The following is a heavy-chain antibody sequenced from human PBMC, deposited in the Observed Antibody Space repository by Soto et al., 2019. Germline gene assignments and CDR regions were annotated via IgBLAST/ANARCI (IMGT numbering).Heavy chain of an antibody. CDR2: LSGGGANT. D-gene: IGHD1-26*01. CDR1: GFTFSTYS. Sequence: EVQLLESGGGLVQPGGSLRLSCAASGFTFSTYSMAWVRQAPGKGLAWVSGLSGGGANTFYADSVKGRFTISVDNSKNTVYLQMNSLRVEDTAVYYCARWDGHGDEWGQGTLVTVSS. J-gene: IGHJ4*02. CDR3: ARWDGHGDE. V-gene: IGHV3-23*01.